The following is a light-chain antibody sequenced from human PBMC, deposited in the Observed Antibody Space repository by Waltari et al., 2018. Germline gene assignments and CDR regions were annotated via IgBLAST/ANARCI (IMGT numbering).Light chain of an antibody. V-gene: IGKV3-11*01. CDR2: DAS. CDR1: QSVSNS. J-gene: IGKJ5*01. CDR3: QLRTGWPMT. Sequence: EVVLTQSPATLSLSPGERATLSCRASQSVSNSLACYRQKPGQAPSLLIYDASTRAAGIPDRFSGSGSGTDFTLTIISLEPEDFAVYYCQLRTGWPMTFGQGTRLEIK.